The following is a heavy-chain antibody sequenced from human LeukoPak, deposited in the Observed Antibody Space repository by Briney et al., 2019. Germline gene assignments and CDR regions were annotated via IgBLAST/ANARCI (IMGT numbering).Heavy chain of an antibody. J-gene: IGHJ4*02. CDR1: GGSISSHY. CDR2: LFDSVNT. Sequence: SETLSLTCTVSGGSISSHYWSWIRQPPGKGLEWIAYLFDSVNTKDNPSLQSRLTLSADTSKNQFSLRLSSVTAADMAVYYCATIKRGSIFGYFDFWGQGIKVTVSS. CDR3: ATIKRGSIFGYFDF. V-gene: IGHV4-59*11. D-gene: IGHD5-18*01.